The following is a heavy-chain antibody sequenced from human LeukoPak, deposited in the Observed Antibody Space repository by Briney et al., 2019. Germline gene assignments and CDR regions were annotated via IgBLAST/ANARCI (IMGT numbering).Heavy chain of an antibody. CDR3: ARGSGTYYYDSGGYLNWFDP. CDR1: GGTISSSGYY. D-gene: IGHD3-22*01. V-gene: IGHV4-39*01. J-gene: IGHJ5*02. Sequence: SETLSLTCTVSGGTISSSGYYWGWIRQPPGKGLEWIGTVYYTGSTYYNPSLKSRVTISEDTSRNQFSLKLNSVTAADTAVYYCARGSGTYYYDSGGYLNWFDPWGQGILVTVSS. CDR2: VYYTGST.